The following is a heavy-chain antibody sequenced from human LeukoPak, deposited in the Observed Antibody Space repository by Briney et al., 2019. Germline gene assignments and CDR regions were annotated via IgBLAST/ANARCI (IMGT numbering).Heavy chain of an antibody. CDR3: ATRRRDDNWNDSGNWFDP. CDR1: YGSISSYH. D-gene: IGHD1-1*01. Sequence: SETLSLTCTVSYGSISSYHWSWIRQPPGKGLEWIGYIFDSGSTNYNPSLKSRVTISVDTSKNQLSLNLSSVTAADTAVHNCATRRRDDNWNDSGNWFDPWGQGTLVTVSS. CDR2: IFDSGST. J-gene: IGHJ5*02. V-gene: IGHV4-59*01.